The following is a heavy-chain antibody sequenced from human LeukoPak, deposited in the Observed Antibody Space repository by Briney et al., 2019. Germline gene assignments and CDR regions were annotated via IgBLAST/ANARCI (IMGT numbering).Heavy chain of an antibody. CDR1: GYTFTSYG. D-gene: IGHD5-12*01. Sequence: ASVKVSCKASGYTFTSYGISWVRQAPGQGLEWMGWISAYNGNTNYAQKLQGRVTMTTDTSTSTAYMELRSLRSDDTAVYYCARYGGYDFGFAYYYYYMDVWGKGTTVTVSS. J-gene: IGHJ6*03. CDR2: ISAYNGNT. CDR3: ARYGGYDFGFAYYYYYMDV. V-gene: IGHV1-18*01.